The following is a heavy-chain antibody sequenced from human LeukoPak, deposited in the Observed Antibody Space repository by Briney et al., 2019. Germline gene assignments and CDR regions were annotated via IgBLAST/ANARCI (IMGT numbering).Heavy chain of an antibody. V-gene: IGHV3-23*01. CDR3: AGSSGWYGGHY. Sequence: GGSLRLSCEASGVTFSSHAMTWVRQAPGKGLEWVSGITGSGGSTYYADSVKGRFTISRDNSKNTLYLQMNSLRAEDTAVYYCAGSSGWYGGHYWGQGTLVTVSS. CDR2: ITGSGGST. D-gene: IGHD6-19*01. CDR1: GVTFSSHA. J-gene: IGHJ4*02.